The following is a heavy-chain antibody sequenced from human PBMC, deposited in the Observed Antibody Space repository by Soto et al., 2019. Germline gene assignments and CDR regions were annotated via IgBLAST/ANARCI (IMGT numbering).Heavy chain of an antibody. J-gene: IGHJ5*02. CDR2: ISSDGDIT. D-gene: IGHD3-9*01. CDR1: GFTFSEYS. CDR3: VKVSTFYDILTGYYSTNFFDP. Sequence: PGVSQSLSCSASGFTFSEYSMHWVRPAPGKGLQYVSTISSDGDITYYADSVKGRVTISRDNTKNTLYLQMNSLRPEDTAVYYCVKVSTFYDILTGYYSTNFFDPWGQGTLVTVSS. V-gene: IGHV3-64D*06.